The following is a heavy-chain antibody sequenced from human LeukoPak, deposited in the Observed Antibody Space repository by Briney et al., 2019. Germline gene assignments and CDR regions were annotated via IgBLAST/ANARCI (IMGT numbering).Heavy chain of an antibody. D-gene: IGHD6-13*01. CDR3: ARDVVAAAGTWDY. V-gene: IGHV4-38-2*02. CDR2: IYHSGRT. J-gene: IGHJ4*02. CDR1: GYSISSGYY. Sequence: SETLSLTCTVSGYSISSGYYWGWIRQPPGKGLEWIGSIYHSGRTFYNPSLKSRVTISVDTSKNQFSLKLSSVTAADTAVYYCARDVVAAAGTWDYWGQGTLVTVSS.